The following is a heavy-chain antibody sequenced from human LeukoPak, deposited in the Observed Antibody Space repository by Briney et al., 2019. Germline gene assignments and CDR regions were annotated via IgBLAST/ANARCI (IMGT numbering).Heavy chain of an antibody. CDR3: ARVAGYQLLYSWFDP. CDR2: INPNSGGT. D-gene: IGHD2-2*02. Sequence: ASVKVSSKSSGYTFTVYYMHWVRQAPGQGLGWMGWINPNSGGTNYAQKFQGRVTMTRDTSISTAYMELSRLRSDDTAVYYCARVAGYQLLYSWFDPWGQGTLVTVSS. V-gene: IGHV1-2*02. CDR1: GYTFTVYY. J-gene: IGHJ5*02.